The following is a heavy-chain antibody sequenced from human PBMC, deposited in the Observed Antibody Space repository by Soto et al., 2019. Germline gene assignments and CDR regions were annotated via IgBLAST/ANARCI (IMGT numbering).Heavy chain of an antibody. J-gene: IGHJ5*02. Sequence: DSVKVSCEAAGYIFTDYYMNWVRQAPGQGLEWMGGINPNSGGTNYAQKFQGRVTMTTDTSINTGYMELSRLRSDDTAVYYCARPYCGSNSCHNGFELWGHGTLVXVS. CDR2: INPNSGGT. CDR1: GYIFTDYY. CDR3: ARPYCGSNSCHNGFEL. D-gene: IGHD2-2*01. V-gene: IGHV1-2*02.